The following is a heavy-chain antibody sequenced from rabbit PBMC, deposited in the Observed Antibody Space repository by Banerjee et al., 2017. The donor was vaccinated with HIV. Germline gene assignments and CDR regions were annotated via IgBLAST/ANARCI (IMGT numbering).Heavy chain of an antibody. CDR1: GFDLSSYYY. V-gene: IGHV1S45*01. Sequence: QEQLEESGGDLVKPEGSLTLTCTASGFDLSSYYYMCWVRQAPGKGLKWIGYSYAGSGNTVYASWAKGRFTISKTSSTTVTLQMTSLTAADTATYFCARSTGDNNYNNDLGLWGPGTLVTVS. CDR3: ARSTGDNNYNNDLGL. J-gene: IGHJ6*01. D-gene: IGHD7-1*01. CDR2: SYAGSGNT.